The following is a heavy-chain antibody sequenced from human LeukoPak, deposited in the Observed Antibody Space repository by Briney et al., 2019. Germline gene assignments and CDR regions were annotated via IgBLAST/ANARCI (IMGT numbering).Heavy chain of an antibody. J-gene: IGHJ4*02. CDR1: GFTFSNAC. Sequence: GGSLRLSCAASGFTFSNACMTWVRQAPGKGLEWVGHIKSKTDGGTTDYAAPVKGRFTISRDGSKNTLYLQMNSLKTEDTAVYYCTTVGTDYYGSGSYLAGDYWGQGTLVTVSS. D-gene: IGHD3-10*01. V-gene: IGHV3-15*01. CDR2: IKSKTDGGTT. CDR3: TTVGTDYYGSGSYLAGDY.